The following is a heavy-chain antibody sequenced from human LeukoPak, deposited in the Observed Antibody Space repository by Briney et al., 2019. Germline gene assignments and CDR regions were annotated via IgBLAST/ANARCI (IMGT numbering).Heavy chain of an antibody. V-gene: IGHV3-33*01. CDR2: IWDDGRNK. D-gene: IGHD6-19*01. CDR1: GFTFSSYG. J-gene: IGHJ3*02. Sequence: GRSLRLSCAASGFTFSSYGMHWVRQAPGKGLEWVAVIWDDGRNKYYADSVKGRFTISRDNSKNTLYLQMNSLRAEDTAVYYCARGSSGVAFDIWGQGTMVTVSS. CDR3: ARGSSGVAFDI.